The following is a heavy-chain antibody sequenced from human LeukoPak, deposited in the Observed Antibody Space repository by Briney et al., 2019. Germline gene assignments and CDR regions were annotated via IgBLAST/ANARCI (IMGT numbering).Heavy chain of an antibody. Sequence: PGGPLRLSXAASGFTFNKYSMNWVRQAPGKGLEWVSSISSSSNYIYYADSVKGRFTISRDNAKNSLYLQMNSLRVEDTAVYYCARATSNVVVVPAAVDYWGQGTLVTVSS. V-gene: IGHV3-21*01. D-gene: IGHD2-2*01. CDR1: GFTFNKYS. J-gene: IGHJ4*02. CDR2: ISSSSNYI. CDR3: ARATSNVVVVPAAVDY.